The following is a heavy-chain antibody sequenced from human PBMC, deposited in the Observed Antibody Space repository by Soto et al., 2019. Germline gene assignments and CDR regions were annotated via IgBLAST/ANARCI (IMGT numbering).Heavy chain of an antibody. CDR2: IIPIFGTA. D-gene: IGHD2-2*01. CDR3: ARSYCISTSCPPYYYYGMDV. V-gene: IGHV1-69*13. J-gene: IGHJ6*02. CDR1: GGTFSSYA. Sequence: GASVKVSCKTSGGTFSSYAISWVRQAPGQGLEWMGGIIPIFGTANYAQKFQGRVTITADESTSTAYMELSSLRSEDTAVYYCARSYCISTSCPPYYYYGMDVWGQGTTVTVSS.